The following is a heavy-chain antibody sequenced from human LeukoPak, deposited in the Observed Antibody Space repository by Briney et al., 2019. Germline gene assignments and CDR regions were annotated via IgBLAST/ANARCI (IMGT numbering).Heavy chain of an antibody. Sequence: PGGSLRLSCAASGFTFDDYGMSWVRQAPGKGLEWVSGINWNGGSTGYADSVKGRFTISRDNAKNSLYLQMNGLRAEDTALYHCARGDGDSGSFCIFDYWGQGTLVTVSS. D-gene: IGHD1-26*01. J-gene: IGHJ4*02. CDR3: ARGDGDSGSFCIFDY. V-gene: IGHV3-20*01. CDR1: GFTFDDYG. CDR2: INWNGGST.